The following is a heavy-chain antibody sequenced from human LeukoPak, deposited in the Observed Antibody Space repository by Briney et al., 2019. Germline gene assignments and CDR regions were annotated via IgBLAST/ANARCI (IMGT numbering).Heavy chain of an antibody. J-gene: IGHJ4*02. D-gene: IGHD1-1*01. CDR2: INHNGNVN. CDR3: ARALRTNDGYFDF. Sequence: GGSLRLSCAASGFTFSSYWMNWARQAPGKGLEWVASINHNGNVNYYVDSVKGRFTISRDNAKNSLYLQMSNLRAEDTAVYYCARALRTNDGYFDFWGQGTLVTVSS. V-gene: IGHV3-7*03. CDR1: GFTFSSYW.